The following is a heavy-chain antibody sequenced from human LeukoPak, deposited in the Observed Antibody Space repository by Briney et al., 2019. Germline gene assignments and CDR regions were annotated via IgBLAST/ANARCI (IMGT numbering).Heavy chain of an antibody. CDR3: ARGDTVTTVVVVALGDYYYYGMDV. D-gene: IGHD4-17*01. V-gene: IGHV3-21*01. CDR1: GFTFNDYA. CDR2: ISSSSSYI. Sequence: PGGSLRLSCAASGFTFNDYAMHWVRQAPGKGLEWVSSISSSSSYIYYADSVKGRFTISRDNAKNSLYLQMNSLRAEDTAVYYCARGDTVTTVVVVALGDYYYYGMDVWGQGTTVTVSS. J-gene: IGHJ6*02.